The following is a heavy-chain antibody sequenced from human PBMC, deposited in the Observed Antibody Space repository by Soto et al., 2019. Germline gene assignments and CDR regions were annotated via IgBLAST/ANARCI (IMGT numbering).Heavy chain of an antibody. V-gene: IGHV1-18*01. CDR1: GYTFTSYG. D-gene: IGHD7-27*01. CDR2: ISAYNGNT. CDR3: ARTSLTGDRCIDH. J-gene: IGHJ4*02. Sequence: ASVKISCKASGYTFTSYGISWVRQAPGQGLEWMGWISAYNGNTNYAQKLQVRVTMTTDTSTSTAYMELRSLRSDDTAGYYCARTSLTGDRCIDHWGQGTLVTVSS.